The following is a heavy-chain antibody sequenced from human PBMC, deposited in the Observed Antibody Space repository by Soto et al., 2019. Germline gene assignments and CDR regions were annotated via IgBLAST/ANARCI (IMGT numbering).Heavy chain of an antibody. D-gene: IGHD4-4*01. V-gene: IGHV3-33*01. J-gene: IGHJ6*03. CDR3: ARDRNSNPNNYYYYMDV. CDR1: GFTFSSYG. Sequence: GGSLRLSCAASGFTFSSYGMHWVRQAPGKGLEWVAVIWYDGSNKYYADSVKGRFTISRDNSKNTLYLHMNSLRAEDMAVYFCARDRNSNPNNYYYYMDVWGKGTTVTVSS. CDR2: IWYDGSNK.